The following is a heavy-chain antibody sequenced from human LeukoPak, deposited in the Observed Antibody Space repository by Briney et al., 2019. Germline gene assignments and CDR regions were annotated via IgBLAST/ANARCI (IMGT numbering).Heavy chain of an antibody. CDR2: VYYSGST. Sequence: SETLSLTCTVSGXSISSSSYYWGWIRQPPGKGLEWIGSVYYSGSTYYNPSLKSRVTISVDTSKNQFSLKLSSVTAADTAVYYCARPTAEYLYGMDVWGQGTTVTVSS. D-gene: IGHD2-2*01. CDR1: GXSISSSSYY. CDR3: ARPTAEYLYGMDV. V-gene: IGHV4-39*01. J-gene: IGHJ6*02.